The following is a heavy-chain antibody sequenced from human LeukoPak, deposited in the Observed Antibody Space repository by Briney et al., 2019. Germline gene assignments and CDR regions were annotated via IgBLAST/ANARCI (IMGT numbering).Heavy chain of an antibody. V-gene: IGHV4-59*01. CDR3: ARENLYGIAAN. CDR1: GGAISSYY. J-gene: IGHJ4*02. CDR2: MYFDGST. D-gene: IGHD6-13*01. Sequence: SETLSLTCTVTGGAISSYYWTWIRQPPGKGLEWIAYMYFDGSTKYNPSLNNRATISVGTSRDQFSLKVSSVTAADTAVYFCARENLYGIAANWGQGTLVTVSS.